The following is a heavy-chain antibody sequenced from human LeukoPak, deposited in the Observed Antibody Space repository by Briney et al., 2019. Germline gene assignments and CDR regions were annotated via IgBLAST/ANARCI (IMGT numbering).Heavy chain of an antibody. Sequence: PGGSLRLSCAASGFTFSNYAMSWVRQAPGKGLGWVSAISSSGGNTYYAADSVKGRFTISRDSSKNTLFLHMNTLRAEDTAIYYCAKDRTVGASYWYFDLWGRGTLVTVPS. CDR1: GFTFSNYA. CDR3: AKDRTVGASYWYFDL. J-gene: IGHJ2*01. V-gene: IGHV3-23*01. D-gene: IGHD1-26*01. CDR2: ISSSGGNT.